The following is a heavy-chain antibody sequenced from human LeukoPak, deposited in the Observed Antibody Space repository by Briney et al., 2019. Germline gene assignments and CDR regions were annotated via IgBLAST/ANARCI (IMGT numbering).Heavy chain of an antibody. CDR3: ARLARLSLIRGVTGYHSLDV. V-gene: IGHV4-59*01. CDR1: SGSTDSFY. D-gene: IGHD3-10*01. J-gene: IGHJ6*04. Sequence: SETLSLTCTVSSGSTDSFYWSWIRQPPGGGLEWIGYIYYSGTTNYNPSLKSRVTISIDTSTNQFSLKLSSVTAADTAVYYCARLARLSLIRGVTGYHSLDVWGKGTKVTVSS. CDR2: IYYSGTT.